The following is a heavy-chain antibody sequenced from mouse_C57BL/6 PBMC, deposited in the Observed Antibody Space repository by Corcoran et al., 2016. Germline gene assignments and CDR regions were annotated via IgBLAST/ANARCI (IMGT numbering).Heavy chain of an antibody. CDR2: INTYSGVP. Sequence: QIQLVQSGPELKKPGETVKISCKASGYTFTTYGMSWVKQAPGKGLKWMGWINTYSGVPTYADDFKGRFAFSLETSASTAYLQINNLKNEETATYFCARRTSTVVATGYFDVWGTGTTVTVSS. V-gene: IGHV9-3*01. J-gene: IGHJ1*03. D-gene: IGHD1-1*01. CDR3: ARRTSTVVATGYFDV. CDR1: GYTFTTYG.